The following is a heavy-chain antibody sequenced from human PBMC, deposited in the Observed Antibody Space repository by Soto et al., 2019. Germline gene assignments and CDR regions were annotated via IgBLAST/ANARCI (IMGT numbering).Heavy chain of an antibody. D-gene: IGHD3-3*01. V-gene: IGHV1-2*04. CDR2: INPNSGGT. Sequence: ASLKVSCKASGYTFTGYYMHWVRQAPGQGLEWMGWINPNSGGTNYAQKFQGWVTMTRDTSISTAYMELSRLRSDDTAVYYCARGDTIFGVVTSGGAFDIWGQGTMVNVSS. CDR3: ARGDTIFGVVTSGGAFDI. J-gene: IGHJ3*02. CDR1: GYTFTGYY.